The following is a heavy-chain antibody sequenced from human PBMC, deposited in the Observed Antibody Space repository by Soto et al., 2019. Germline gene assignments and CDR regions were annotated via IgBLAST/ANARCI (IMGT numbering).Heavy chain of an antibody. Sequence: PSETLSLTCTVSGGSISSYYWSWIRQPPGKGLEWIGYIYYSGSTNYNPSLKSRVTISVDTSKNQFSLKLSSVTAADTAVYYCARLGLQDEVCFDPWGQGTLVTVSS. D-gene: IGHD2-21*02. V-gene: IGHV4-59*08. CDR3: ARLGLQDEVCFDP. CDR1: GGSISSYY. CDR2: IYYSGST. J-gene: IGHJ5*02.